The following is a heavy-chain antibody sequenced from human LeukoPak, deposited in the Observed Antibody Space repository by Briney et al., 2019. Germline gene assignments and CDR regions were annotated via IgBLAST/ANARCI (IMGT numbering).Heavy chain of an antibody. J-gene: IGHJ4*02. CDR2: IYYSGST. D-gene: IGHD3-22*01. CDR1: GGSISSYY. Sequence: SETLSLTCTVSGGSISSYYWSWIRQPPAKGLPWIGYIYYSGSTNYNPSLKSRVTISVDTSKNQFSLKLSSVTAADTAVYYCARTSSGYLFDYWGQGTLVTVSS. CDR3: ARTSSGYLFDY. V-gene: IGHV4-59*01.